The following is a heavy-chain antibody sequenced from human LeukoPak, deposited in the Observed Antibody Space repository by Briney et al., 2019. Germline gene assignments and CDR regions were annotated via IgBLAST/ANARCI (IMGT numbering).Heavy chain of an antibody. D-gene: IGHD3-3*01. CDR2: IIPIFGTP. CDR3: ARDTIFGVVTILHDAFDI. V-gene: IGHV1-69*13. J-gene: IGHJ3*02. Sequence: GAAVKVSCQASGGTFISYAISWVRQAPGQGLEWMGGIIPIFGTPNYAQKFQGRVTIAADESTSTAYTELSSLRSEDTAVYYCARDTIFGVVTILHDAFDIWGQGTMVTVSS. CDR1: GGTFISYA.